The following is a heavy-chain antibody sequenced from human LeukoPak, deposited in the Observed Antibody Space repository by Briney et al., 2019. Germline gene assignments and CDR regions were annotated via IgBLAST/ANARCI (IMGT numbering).Heavy chain of an antibody. CDR3: ASGYCSGGSCYCIDY. V-gene: IGHV4-31*03. D-gene: IGHD2-15*01. J-gene: IGHJ4*02. CDR1: GGSISSGGYY. CDR2: IYYSGST. Sequence: PSETLSLTCTVSGGSISSGGYYWSWIRQHPGKGLEWIGYIYYSGSTYYNPSLKSRATISVDTSKNQFSLKLSSVTAADTAVYYCASGYCSGGSCYCIDYWGQGTLVTVPS.